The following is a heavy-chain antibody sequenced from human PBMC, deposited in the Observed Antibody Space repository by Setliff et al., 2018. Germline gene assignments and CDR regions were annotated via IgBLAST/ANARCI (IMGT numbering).Heavy chain of an antibody. J-gene: IGHJ4*02. CDR2: INPNNGDT. CDR1: GYPFISYD. CDR3: VRQPRTYVAAGPPFEY. V-gene: IGHV1-2*02. Sequence: ASVKVSCKASGYPFISYDINWVRQAPGQGLEWMGWINPNNGDTKSAQKFQGRLTMTRDTSISTAYMELSSLRSDDTAVYYCVRQPRTYVAAGPPFEYWGQGTLVTVSS. D-gene: IGHD6-19*01.